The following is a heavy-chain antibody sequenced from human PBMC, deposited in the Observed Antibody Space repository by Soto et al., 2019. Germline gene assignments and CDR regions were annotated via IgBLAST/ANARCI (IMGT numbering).Heavy chain of an antibody. CDR1: GGTFSSYA. CDR2: IIPIFGTA. Sequence: QVQLVQSGAEVKKPGSSVKVSCKASGGTFSSYAISWVRQAPGQGLEWMGGIIPIFGTAKYAQKFQGRVTITADESTSTASMELRSLRSEDTAVYYCASLLRGYSGTGDYWGQGTLVTVSS. V-gene: IGHV1-69*12. J-gene: IGHJ4*02. D-gene: IGHD5-12*01. CDR3: ASLLRGYSGTGDY.